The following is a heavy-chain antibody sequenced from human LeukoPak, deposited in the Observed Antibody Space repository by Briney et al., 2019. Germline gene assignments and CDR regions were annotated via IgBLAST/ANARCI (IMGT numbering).Heavy chain of an antibody. D-gene: IGHD3-10*01. J-gene: IGHJ4*02. CDR1: GFTLSDYF. V-gene: IGHV3-23*01. Sequence: PGGSLRLSCAASGFTLSDYFMSWIRQAPGKGLEWVSTISGSGGSTYYADSVKGRFTISRDNSKNTLYLQTNSLRAEDTAVYYCAGDASYYGSGNYFWGQGTLVTVSS. CDR3: AGDASYYGSGNYF. CDR2: ISGSGGST.